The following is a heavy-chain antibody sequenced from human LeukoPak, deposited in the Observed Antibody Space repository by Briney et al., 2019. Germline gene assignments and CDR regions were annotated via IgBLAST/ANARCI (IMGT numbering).Heavy chain of an antibody. Sequence: PGGSLRLSCAATGFSVSSHYMAWVRQGPGRGLEWVSVFYTGGGTAYADSVKGRFTTSRDNFKNTVYLQMNSLRAEDTAVYFCARDLYDWGQGTLVTVSS. V-gene: IGHV3-66*01. CDR1: GFSVSSHY. CDR3: ARDLYD. CDR2: FYTGGGT. D-gene: IGHD5/OR15-5a*01. J-gene: IGHJ4*02.